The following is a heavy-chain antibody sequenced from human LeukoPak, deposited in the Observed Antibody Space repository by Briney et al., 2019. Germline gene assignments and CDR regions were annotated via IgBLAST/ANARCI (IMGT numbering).Heavy chain of an antibody. CDR1: GFTFSSYS. Sequence: GGSLRLSCAASGFTFSSYSMNWVRQAPGKGLEWVSSISSSSSYIYYADSVKGRFTISRDNAKNSLYLQMNSLRAEDTAVYYCASHYQGRNYDFWSGSPRRTDYWGQGTLVTVSS. V-gene: IGHV3-21*01. J-gene: IGHJ4*02. CDR2: ISSSSSYI. CDR3: ASHYQGRNYDFWSGSPRRTDY. D-gene: IGHD3-3*01.